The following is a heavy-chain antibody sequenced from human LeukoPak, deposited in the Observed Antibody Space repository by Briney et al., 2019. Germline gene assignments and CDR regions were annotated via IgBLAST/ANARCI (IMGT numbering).Heavy chain of an antibody. V-gene: IGHV4-31*03. CDR2: IYYSGST. D-gene: IGHD6-19*01. CDR3: ARVAAVAGTWVYFDY. J-gene: IGHJ4*02. CDR1: GGSISSGGYY. Sequence: PSETLSLTCTVSGGSISSGGYYWSWIRQHPGKGLEWIGYIYYSGSTYYNPSLKSRVTTSVDTSKNQFSLKLSSVTAADTAVYYCARVAAVAGTWVYFDYWGQGTLVTVSS.